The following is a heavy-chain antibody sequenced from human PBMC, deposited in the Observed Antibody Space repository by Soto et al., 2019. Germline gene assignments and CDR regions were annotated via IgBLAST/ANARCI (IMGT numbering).Heavy chain of an antibody. Sequence: QVQLQQWGAGLLKPSETLSLTCAVYGGSFSGYYWSWIRQPPGKGLEWIGEINHSGSTNYNPSLKSRVTISVDTSKNQFSLKLSSVTAADTAVYYCARVGYSGTDLMGPNDYWGQGTLVTVSS. CDR1: GGSFSGYY. J-gene: IGHJ4*02. D-gene: IGHD5-12*01. V-gene: IGHV4-34*01. CDR3: ARVGYSGTDLMGPNDY. CDR2: INHSGST.